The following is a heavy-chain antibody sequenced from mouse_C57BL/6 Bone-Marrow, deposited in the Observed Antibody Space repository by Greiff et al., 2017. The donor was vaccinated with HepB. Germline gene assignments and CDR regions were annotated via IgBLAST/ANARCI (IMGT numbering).Heavy chain of an antibody. Sequence: VQLQQPGAELVKPGASVKLSCKASGYTFTSYWMHWVKQRPGRGLEWIGRIDPNSGGTKYNEKFKSKATLTVDKPSSAAYMQLRSLTSADSAVYYCARWYSKGANYYAMDYWGQGTSVTVSS. V-gene: IGHV1-72*01. CDR2: IDPNSGGT. CDR1: GYTFTSYW. CDR3: ARWYSKGANYYAMDY. J-gene: IGHJ4*01. D-gene: IGHD2-5*01.